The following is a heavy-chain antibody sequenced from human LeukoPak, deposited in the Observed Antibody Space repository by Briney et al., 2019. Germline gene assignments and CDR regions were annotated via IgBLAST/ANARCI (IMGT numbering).Heavy chain of an antibody. D-gene: IGHD6-13*01. J-gene: IGHJ5*02. V-gene: IGHV4-59*01. CDR3: ARDYSSSWYVWFDP. CDR2: IYDSGST. Sequence: SETLSLTCTVSGGSISSYYWSWIRQPPGKGLEWIGFIYDSGSTNYNSSLKSRVTISVDTSKNQFSLKLSSVTAADTAVYYCARDYSSSWYVWFDPWGQGTLVTVSS. CDR1: GGSISSYY.